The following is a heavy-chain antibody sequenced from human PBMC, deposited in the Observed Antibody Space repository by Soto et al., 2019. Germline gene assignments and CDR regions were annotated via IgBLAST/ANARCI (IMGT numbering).Heavy chain of an antibody. Sequence: GGSLRLSCAASGFTFSDYYMSWIRQAPGKGLEWVSYISSSSSYTNYADSVKGRFTISRDNAKNSLYLQMNSLRAEDTAVYYCARDYEDTAMVHTYNWFDPWGQGTLVTVSS. D-gene: IGHD5-18*01. V-gene: IGHV3-11*06. CDR1: GFTFSDYY. CDR2: ISSSSSYT. J-gene: IGHJ5*02. CDR3: ARDYEDTAMVHTYNWFDP.